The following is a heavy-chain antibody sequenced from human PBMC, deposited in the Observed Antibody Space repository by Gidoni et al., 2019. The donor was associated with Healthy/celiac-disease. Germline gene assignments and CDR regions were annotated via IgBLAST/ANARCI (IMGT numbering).Heavy chain of an antibody. CDR2: MNPNSGNT. V-gene: IGHV1-8*01. CDR1: EYTFTIYD. J-gene: IGHJ5*02. CDR3: ARGYSSSWYMRSAGWFDP. Sequence: QVQLVQSGAEVTKPGASVKVSCKASEYTFTIYDINWVRQATGQGLGWMGWMNPNSGNTGYAQKLQGRVTMTRNTSISTAYMELSSLRSEDTAVYYCARGYSSSWYMRSAGWFDPWGQGTLVTVSS. D-gene: IGHD6-13*01.